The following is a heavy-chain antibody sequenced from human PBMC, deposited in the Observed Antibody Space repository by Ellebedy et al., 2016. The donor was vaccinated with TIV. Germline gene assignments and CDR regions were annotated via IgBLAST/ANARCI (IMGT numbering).Heavy chain of an antibody. J-gene: IGHJ6*02. D-gene: IGHD6-13*01. Sequence: GESLKISXTASGFTFGDYAMSWVRQAPGKGLEWVSFIRSKAYGRTTEYAASVKGRFTISRDDSKSIAYLQMNSLKAEDTAVYYCTRDLTTLAAAGTGIYYYTMDVWGQGTTVTVSS. V-gene: IGHV3-49*04. CDR2: IRSKAYGRTT. CDR3: TRDLTTLAAAGTGIYYYTMDV. CDR1: GFTFGDYA.